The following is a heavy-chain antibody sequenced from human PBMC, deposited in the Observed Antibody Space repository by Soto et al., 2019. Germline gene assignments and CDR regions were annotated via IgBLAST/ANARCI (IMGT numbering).Heavy chain of an antibody. D-gene: IGHD5-18*01. Sequence: VASVKVSCKASGYTFTSYGISWVRQAPGQGLEWMGWISAYNGNTNYAQKLQGRVTMTTDTSTSTAYMELRSLRSDDTAVYYCARSYHNTAMAEVDYWGQGTLVTVSS. CDR1: GYTFTSYG. CDR3: ARSYHNTAMAEVDY. J-gene: IGHJ4*02. CDR2: ISAYNGNT. V-gene: IGHV1-18*01.